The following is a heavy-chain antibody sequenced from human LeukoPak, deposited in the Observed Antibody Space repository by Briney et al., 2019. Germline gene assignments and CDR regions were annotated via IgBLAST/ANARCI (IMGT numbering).Heavy chain of an antibody. CDR1: GGSISSYY. V-gene: IGHV4-34*01. D-gene: IGHD3-22*01. Sequence: SETLSLTCTVSGGSISSYYWSWIRQPPGKGLEWIGEINHSGSTNYNPSLKSRVTISVDTSKNQFSLKLSSVTAADTAVYYCASSDVVVSSVSFDYWGQGTLVTVSS. J-gene: IGHJ4*02. CDR2: INHSGST. CDR3: ASSDVVVSSVSFDY.